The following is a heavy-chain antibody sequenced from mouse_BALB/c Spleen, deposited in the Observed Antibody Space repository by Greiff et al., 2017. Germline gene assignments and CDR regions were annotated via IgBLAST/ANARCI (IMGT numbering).Heavy chain of an antibody. V-gene: IGHV5-17*02. J-gene: IGHJ2*01. D-gene: IGHD1-1*01. CDR1: GFTFSSFG. Sequence: EVNVVESGGGLVQPGGSRKLSCAASGFTFSSFGMHWVRQAPEKGLEWVAYISSGSSTIYYADTVKGRFTISRDNPKNTLFLQMTSLRSEDTAMYYCARGIDYDSSYGFDYWGQGTTLTVSS. CDR2: ISSGSSTI. CDR3: ARGIDYDSSYGFDY.